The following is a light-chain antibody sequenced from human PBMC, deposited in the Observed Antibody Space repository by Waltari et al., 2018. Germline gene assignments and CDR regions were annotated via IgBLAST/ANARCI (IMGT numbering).Light chain of an antibody. CDR3: SSYTKSSTSYL. J-gene: IGLJ1*01. CDR1: SSDVGGYNY. CDR2: DVS. V-gene: IGLV2-14*01. Sequence: QSALTQPASVSGSPGQSITISCTGASSDVGGYNYVCWYQQHPGKAPKLLIYDVSNRPSGVSKRFAGSKSGSTASLTISGLQAEDEADYFCSSYTKSSTSYLFGTGTEVTVL.